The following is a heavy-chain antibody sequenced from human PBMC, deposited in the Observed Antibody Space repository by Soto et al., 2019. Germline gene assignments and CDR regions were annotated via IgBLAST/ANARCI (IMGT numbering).Heavy chain of an antibody. CDR2: ISGSGGST. CDR3: ATPPDRPLYYYGMDV. V-gene: IGHV3-23*01. CDR1: GFTFSSYA. Sequence: EVQLLESGGGLVQPGGSLRLSCAASGFTFSSYAMSWVRQAPGKGLEWVSAISGSGGSTYYADSVKGRFTISRDNSKNPLYLQMNSLSAEDTAVYYCATPPDRPLYYYGMDVWGQGTTVTVPS. J-gene: IGHJ6*02.